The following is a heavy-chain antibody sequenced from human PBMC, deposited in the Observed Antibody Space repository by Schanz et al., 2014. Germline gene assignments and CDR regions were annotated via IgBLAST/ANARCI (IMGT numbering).Heavy chain of an antibody. Sequence: QVQLVQSGPEVKKPGASVKVSCQASGYTLKDHAMHWVRQAPGQRLEWLGGINPTNGNTHYSPRLNGRVSISSDTAASTVYLHFSSLKSDDSAVYCCARELIAAAESWFDPWGQGTPITVSS. CDR1: GYTLKDHA. CDR3: ARELIAAAESWFDP. J-gene: IGHJ5*02. CDR2: INPTNGNT. D-gene: IGHD6-13*01. V-gene: IGHV1-3*01.